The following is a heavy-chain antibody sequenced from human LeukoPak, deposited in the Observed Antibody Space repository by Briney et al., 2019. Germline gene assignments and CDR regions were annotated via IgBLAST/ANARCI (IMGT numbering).Heavy chain of an antibody. CDR3: ASTLAAAGPNWFDP. Sequence: SETLSLTCTVSGGSISSSSYYWGWIRQPPGKGLEWIGSIYYSGSTNYNPSLKSRVTISVDTSKNQFSLKLSSVTAADTAVYYCASTLAAAGPNWFDPWGQGTLVTVSS. V-gene: IGHV4-39*07. CDR1: GGSISSSSYY. D-gene: IGHD6-13*01. CDR2: IYYSGST. J-gene: IGHJ5*02.